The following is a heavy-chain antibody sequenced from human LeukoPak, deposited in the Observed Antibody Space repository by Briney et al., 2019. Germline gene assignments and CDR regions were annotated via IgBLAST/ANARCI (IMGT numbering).Heavy chain of an antibody. Sequence: GASVKVSCKASGGTFSSYAISWVRQVPGQGPEWMGRIIPIFGTASYAQKFQGRVTITTDESTSTAYMELSSLRSEDTAVYYCARDLENCSGGSCPYYYYYYMDVWGKGTTVTVSS. V-gene: IGHV1-69*05. CDR1: GGTFSSYA. CDR2: IIPIFGTA. J-gene: IGHJ6*03. D-gene: IGHD2-15*01. CDR3: ARDLENCSGGSCPYYYYYYMDV.